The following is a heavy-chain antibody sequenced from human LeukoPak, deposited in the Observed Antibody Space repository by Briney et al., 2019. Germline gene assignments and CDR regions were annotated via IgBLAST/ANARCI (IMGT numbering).Heavy chain of an antibody. D-gene: IGHD5-18*01. CDR1: GFTFSSCA. V-gene: IGHV3-23*01. CDR2: VSGSGGNT. J-gene: IGHJ4*02. Sequence: GGSLRPSCAASGFTFSSCAMSWVREAPGKGLGWVSAVSGSGGNTHDAGSVRGRFTISRDNSKNTLYLQMNSLRAEDTAVYYCAKTLGYNYGYVENWGQETLVTVSS. CDR3: AKTLGYNYGYVEN.